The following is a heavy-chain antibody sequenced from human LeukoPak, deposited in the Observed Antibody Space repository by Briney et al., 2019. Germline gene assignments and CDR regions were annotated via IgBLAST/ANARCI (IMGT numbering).Heavy chain of an antibody. CDR3: ARVGRYDSSGYYYLDAFDI. Sequence: ASVKVSCKASGYTFTSYYMHWVRQAPGQGLEWMGIINPSGGSTSYAQKFQGRVTMTRDTSTSTVYMELSSLRSEDTAVYYCARVGRYDSSGYYYLDAFDIWGQGTMATVSS. V-gene: IGHV1-46*01. CDR2: INPSGGST. D-gene: IGHD3-22*01. J-gene: IGHJ3*02. CDR1: GYTFTSYY.